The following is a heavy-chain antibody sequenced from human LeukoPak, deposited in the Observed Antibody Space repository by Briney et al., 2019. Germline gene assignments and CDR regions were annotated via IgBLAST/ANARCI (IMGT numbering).Heavy chain of an antibody. CDR2: INELGHT. J-gene: IGHJ4*02. CDR3: ARDHGSQHSGAWYVFDY. Sequence: GRSLRLSCAASGFTFNHYAMSWVRQAPGKGLEWVSGINELGHTFYADSVKGGFTISRDNSKNTVFLQMNSLSGDDTAEYFCARDHGSQHSGAWYVFDYWGRGTLVTVSS. D-gene: IGHD6-19*01. CDR1: GFTFNHYA. V-gene: IGHV3-23*01.